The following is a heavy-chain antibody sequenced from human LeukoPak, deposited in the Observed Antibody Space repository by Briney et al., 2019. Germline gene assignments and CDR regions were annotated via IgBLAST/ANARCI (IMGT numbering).Heavy chain of an antibody. D-gene: IGHD6-19*01. V-gene: IGHV4-4*02. CDR2: IYHDGST. CDR3: ARDLRDHWTTLAGGYYFDY. J-gene: IGHJ4*02. CDR1: GGSISSNNW. Sequence: SETLSLTCAVSGGSISSNNWWIWVRQSPEKGLEWIGEIYHDGSTNYNPSLKSRVTISMDKSKNQLSLKLNFVTAADTAVYYCARDLRDHWTTLAGGYYFDYWGQGTLVPVSS.